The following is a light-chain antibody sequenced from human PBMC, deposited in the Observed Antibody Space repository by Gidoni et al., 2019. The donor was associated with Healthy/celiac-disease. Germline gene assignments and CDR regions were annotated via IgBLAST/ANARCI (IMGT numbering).Light chain of an antibody. J-gene: IGKJ4*01. V-gene: IGKV3-11*01. CDR3: QQRSNWLT. CDR2: DAS. Sequence: IVLTPSPPTLSLSPGERATLSCRASQSVSSYLAWYQQKPGQAPRLLIYDASNRATGITARFSGSGSGTDFTLTSRSLEAEDFAVYYRQQRSNWLTFGGGTKVEIK. CDR1: QSVSSY.